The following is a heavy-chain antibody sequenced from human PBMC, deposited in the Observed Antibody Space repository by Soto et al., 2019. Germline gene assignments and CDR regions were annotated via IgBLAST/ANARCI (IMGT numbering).Heavy chain of an antibody. CDR3: TTDPVTMIVVVPSSG. CDR1: GLSFSSYG. D-gene: IGHD3-22*01. J-gene: IGHJ4*02. Sequence: GGSLRLSCADSGLSFSSYGMHWVRQAPGEGLEWVAAISYDGSNKNYLASVEGRFTISRDNSKNTLYLQMNSLKTEDTAVYYCTTDPVTMIVVVPSSGWGQGTLVTVSS. CDR2: ISYDGSNK. V-gene: IGHV3-30*03.